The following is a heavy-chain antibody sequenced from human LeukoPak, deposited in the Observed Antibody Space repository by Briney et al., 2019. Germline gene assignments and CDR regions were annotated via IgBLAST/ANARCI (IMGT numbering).Heavy chain of an antibody. Sequence: ASVKVSCKASGYTFTGYYMHWVRQAPGQGLEWMGWINPNSGGTNYAQKFQGRVTMTRDTSISTAYMELSRLRSDDTAVYYCASSSSSWYREGGGYYYMDVWGKGTTVTISS. J-gene: IGHJ6*03. CDR3: ASSSSSWYREGGGYYYMDV. CDR2: INPNSGGT. V-gene: IGHV1-2*02. D-gene: IGHD6-13*01. CDR1: GYTFTGYY.